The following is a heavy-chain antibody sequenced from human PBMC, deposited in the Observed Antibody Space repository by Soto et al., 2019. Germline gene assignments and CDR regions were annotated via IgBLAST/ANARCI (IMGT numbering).Heavy chain of an antibody. Sequence: QVQLVESGGGVVQPGRSLRLSCAASGFTFSSYGMHWVRQAPGKGLEWVAVIWYDGSNKYYADSVKGRFTISRDNSKNTLYLKMNSLRAEDTDVYYCARDYSSGWYGAPPYYWVQGTLVTVSS. D-gene: IGHD6-19*01. J-gene: IGHJ4*02. CDR1: GFTFSSYG. CDR2: IWYDGSNK. V-gene: IGHV3-33*01. CDR3: ARDYSSGWYGAPPYY.